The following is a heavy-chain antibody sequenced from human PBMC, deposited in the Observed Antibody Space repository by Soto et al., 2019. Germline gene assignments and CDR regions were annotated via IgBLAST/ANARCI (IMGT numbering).Heavy chain of an antibody. CDR2: MNPNSGNT. Sequence: QVQLVQSGAEVKKPGASVKVSCKASGYTFTSYDINWVRQATGQGPEWMGWMNPNSGNTGYAQKFQGRVTMTRNTSISTAYMELSSLRSEDTAVYYCARVGYYDRYYYYGMDVWGQGTTVTVSS. D-gene: IGHD3-22*01. CDR1: GYTFTSYD. CDR3: ARVGYYDRYYYYGMDV. V-gene: IGHV1-8*01. J-gene: IGHJ6*02.